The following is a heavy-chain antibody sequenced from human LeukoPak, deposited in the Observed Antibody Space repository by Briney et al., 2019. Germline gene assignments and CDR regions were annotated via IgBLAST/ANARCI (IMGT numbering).Heavy chain of an antibody. J-gene: IGHJ5*02. CDR3: ARCAPPDSSGWYFVGWFDP. CDR1: GGTFSSYA. D-gene: IGHD6-19*01. CDR2: IIPIFGTA. Sequence: SVKVSCKASGGTFSSYAISWVRQAPGQGLEWMGGIIPIFGTANYAQKFQGRVTITADKSTSTAYMELSSLRSEDTAVYYCARCAPPDSSGWYFVGWFDPWGQGTLVTVSS. V-gene: IGHV1-69*06.